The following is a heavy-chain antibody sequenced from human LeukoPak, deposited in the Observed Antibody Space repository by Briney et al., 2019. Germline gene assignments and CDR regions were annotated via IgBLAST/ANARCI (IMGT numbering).Heavy chain of an antibody. CDR3: ARIHYYDSSETFDY. Sequence: GASVKVSCKASGYTFTSYYMHWVRQAPGQGLEWMGWISAYNGNTNYAQKLQGRVTMTTDTSTSTAYMELRSLRSDDTAVYYCARIHYYDSSETFDYWGQGTLVTVSS. V-gene: IGHV1-18*04. J-gene: IGHJ4*02. CDR2: ISAYNGNT. D-gene: IGHD3-22*01. CDR1: GYTFTSYY.